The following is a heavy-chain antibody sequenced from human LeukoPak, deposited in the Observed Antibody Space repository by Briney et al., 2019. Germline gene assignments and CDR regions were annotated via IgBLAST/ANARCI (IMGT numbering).Heavy chain of an antibody. V-gene: IGHV4-59*01. Sequence: PSETLSLTCTVSGGSISSYYWSWIRQPPGKGLEWIGYIYYSGSTNYNPSLKSRVTISVDTPKNQFSLKLSSVTAADTAVYYCARERIAARLNWFDPWGQGTLVTVSS. D-gene: IGHD6-6*01. CDR2: IYYSGST. CDR1: GGSISSYY. CDR3: ARERIAARLNWFDP. J-gene: IGHJ5*02.